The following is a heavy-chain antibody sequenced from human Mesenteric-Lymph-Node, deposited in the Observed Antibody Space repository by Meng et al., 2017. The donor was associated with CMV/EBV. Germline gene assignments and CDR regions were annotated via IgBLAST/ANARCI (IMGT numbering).Heavy chain of an antibody. CDR3: ARDSVVVIAPLAFDI. CDR1: GYTFTSYG. J-gene: IGHJ3*02. D-gene: IGHD2-21*01. V-gene: IGHV1-18*01. CDR2: ISAYNGNT. Sequence: ASVKVSCKASGYTFTSYGISWVRQAPGQGLEWMGWISAYNGNTNYAQKLQGRVTMTTDTSTSTAYMELRSLRSDDTAVYYCARDSVVVIAPLAFDIWGQGTMVTVSS.